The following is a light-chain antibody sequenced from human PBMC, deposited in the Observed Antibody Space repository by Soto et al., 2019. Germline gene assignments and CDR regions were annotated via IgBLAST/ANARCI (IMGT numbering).Light chain of an antibody. CDR2: RNN. CDR3: QSYDSSLSGSV. J-gene: IGLJ3*02. CDR1: SSNIGAGYD. V-gene: IGLV1-40*01. Sequence: QAVVTQPPSVSGAPGQRVTISCTGSSSNIGAGYDVHWYQQLPGTAPQLLIYRNNNRPSGVPDRFSGSKSGTSASLAITGLQAEDEADYYCQSYDSSLSGSVFGGGTKLTVL.